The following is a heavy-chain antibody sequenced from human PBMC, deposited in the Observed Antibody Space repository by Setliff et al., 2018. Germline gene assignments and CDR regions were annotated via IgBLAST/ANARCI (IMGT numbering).Heavy chain of an antibody. V-gene: IGHV4-39*02. CDR3: AKDLSAERYFDWLAYYYYGMDV. J-gene: IGHJ6*02. Sequence: SETLSLTCTVSGGSISSGDYYWSWIRQPPGKGLEWIGSFFYSGSTFYNPSLKSRLSISVDTSKRQFSLNLRSVTAADTAVYYCAKDLSAERYFDWLAYYYYGMDVWGQGTTVT. CDR2: FFYSGST. D-gene: IGHD3-9*01. CDR1: GGSISSGDYY.